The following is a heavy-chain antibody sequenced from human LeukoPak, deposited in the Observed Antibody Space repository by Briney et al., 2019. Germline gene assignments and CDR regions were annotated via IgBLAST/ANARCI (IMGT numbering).Heavy chain of an antibody. CDR2: ISGSGGST. CDR3: VKGTAMVGDAFDI. J-gene: IGHJ3*02. Sequence: GGSLRLSCAASGFTFSSYAMSWVRQAPGKGLEWVSAISGSGGSTYYADSVKGRFTISRDNSKNTLYLQMNSLRAEDTAVYYCVKGTAMVGDAFDIWGQGTMVTVSS. V-gene: IGHV3-23*01. CDR1: GFTFSSYA. D-gene: IGHD5-18*01.